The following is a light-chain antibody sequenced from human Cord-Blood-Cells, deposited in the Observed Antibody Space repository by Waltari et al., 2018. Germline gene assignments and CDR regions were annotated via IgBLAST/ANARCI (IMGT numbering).Light chain of an antibody. Sequence: DIVMTTSPDSLAVSLAERATINCKSSQSVFYSSNNKNYLAWYQQKPGQPPKLLIYWAATRESGVPDRFSGSRSGTDFTLTISSLQAEDVAVYYCQQYYSTPPTFGQGTKVEIK. V-gene: IGKV4-1*01. CDR3: QQYYSTPPT. CDR2: WAA. J-gene: IGKJ1*01. CDR1: QSVFYSSNNKNY.